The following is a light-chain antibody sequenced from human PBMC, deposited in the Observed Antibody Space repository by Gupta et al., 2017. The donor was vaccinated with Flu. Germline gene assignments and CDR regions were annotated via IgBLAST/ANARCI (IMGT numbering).Light chain of an antibody. CDR3: QVYGSSIT. Sequence: PGTLSLSPGERATLACRASQSVRSSFGDWYQQKPGQAPRLLIYGASGRATGSTDRISGSGSGTDFTLTSDSLEPEDFEVYYWQVYGSSITFGQGTRLEMK. CDR1: QSVRSSF. CDR2: GAS. V-gene: IGKV3-20*01. J-gene: IGKJ5*01.